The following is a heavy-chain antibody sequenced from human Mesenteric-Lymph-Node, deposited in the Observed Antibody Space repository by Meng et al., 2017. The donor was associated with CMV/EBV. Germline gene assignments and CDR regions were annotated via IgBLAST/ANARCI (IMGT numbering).Heavy chain of an antibody. D-gene: IGHD3-9*01. CDR1: CGSFSGYY. CDR2: INHSGST. J-gene: IGHJ4*02. Sequence: QVQLHQWGAGLLKPPETLSVTCAVYCGSFSGYYWNWIRQSPEKGLEWIGEINHSGSTTYNPSFTSRIIISVDTSTNQISLNMSSVTAADTAVYYCARGSSYDILTGYFDYWGQGALVTVSS. CDR3: ARGSSYDILTGYFDY. V-gene: IGHV4-34*01.